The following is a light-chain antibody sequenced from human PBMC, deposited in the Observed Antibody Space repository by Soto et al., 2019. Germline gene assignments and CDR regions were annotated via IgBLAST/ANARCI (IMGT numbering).Light chain of an antibody. CDR3: QQHDIWPPT. CDR1: QSVSNS. Sequence: EVVLTQSPATLSLSPGDRATLSCRASQSVSNSLVWYKQRPGQAPRLLVYEASTRATGVPARFSGSGSGTDFTLTISSLEADVFAIYYCQQHDIWPPTVGQGT. J-gene: IGKJ1*01. V-gene: IGKV3-11*01. CDR2: EAS.